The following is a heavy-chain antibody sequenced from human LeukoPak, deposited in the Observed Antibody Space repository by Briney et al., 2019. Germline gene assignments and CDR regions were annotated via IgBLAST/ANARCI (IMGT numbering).Heavy chain of an antibody. CDR2: IYYSGST. CDR1: GFTFSSHSM. Sequence: GSLRLSCAASGFTFSSHSMNWIRQPPGKGLEWIGSIYYSGSTYYNPSLKSRVTISVDTSKNQFSLKLSSVTAADTAVYYCARLYCSGGSCYPFDYWGQGTLVTVSS. CDR3: ARLYCSGGSCYPFDY. J-gene: IGHJ4*02. D-gene: IGHD2-15*01. V-gene: IGHV4-39*07.